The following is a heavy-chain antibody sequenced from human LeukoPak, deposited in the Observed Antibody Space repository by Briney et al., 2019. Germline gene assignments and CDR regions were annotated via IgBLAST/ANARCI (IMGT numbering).Heavy chain of an antibody. V-gene: IGHV3-21*01. CDR3: ARALNYGYYDFWSGYLDAFDI. J-gene: IGHJ3*02. CDR1: GFTFSSYS. D-gene: IGHD3-3*01. Sequence: GGSLRLSCAASGFTFSSYSMNWVRQAPGKGLEWVSSISSSSSYIYYADSVKGRFTISRDNATNSLYLQMNSLRAEDTAVYYCARALNYGYYDFWSGYLDAFDIWGQGTMVTVSS. CDR2: ISSSSSYI.